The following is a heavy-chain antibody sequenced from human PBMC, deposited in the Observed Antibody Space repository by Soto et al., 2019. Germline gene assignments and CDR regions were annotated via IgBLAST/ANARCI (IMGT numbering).Heavy chain of an antibody. D-gene: IGHD3-16*01. J-gene: IGHJ4*02. V-gene: IGHV2-5*02. Sequence: GSGPTLVNPKQTLTLTCTFSGFSLTTSGVGVAWIRQPPGKPLEWLALVYWDDDRRYSPSLKSRLTIRKDTSKNQVVLTMTNMDPVDTATYYCAHGRGEVQSADADAYFDNTRGSFPFDSWSQGALVTVSS. CDR2: VYWDDDR. CDR3: AHGRGEVQSADADAYFDNTRGSFPFDS. CDR1: GFSLTTSGVG.